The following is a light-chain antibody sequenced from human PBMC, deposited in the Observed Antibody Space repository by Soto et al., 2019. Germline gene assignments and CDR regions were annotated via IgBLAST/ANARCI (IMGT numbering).Light chain of an antibody. J-gene: IGLJ1*01. CDR3: SSYTSTSTLYV. V-gene: IGLV2-14*03. CDR2: DVS. Sequence: QSALTQPACVSGSPGQSITISCAGTSSDIGSYNYVSWYQQLPGKVPKLIIYDVSNRPSGVSDRFSASKSGNAASLTISGLQAEDEADYYCSSYTSTSTLYVFGTGTKLTVL. CDR1: SSDIGSYNY.